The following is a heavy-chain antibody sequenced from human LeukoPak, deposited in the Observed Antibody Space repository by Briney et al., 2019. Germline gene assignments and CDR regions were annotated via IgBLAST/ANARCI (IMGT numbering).Heavy chain of an antibody. CDR2: IYYSGST. CDR1: GGSISSGGYY. Sequence: SETLSLTCTVSGGSISSGGYYWSWIRQHPGKGLEWIGYIYYSGSTYYNPSLKSRVTISVDTSKNQFSLKLSSVTAADTAVYYCARVEGGYFDYWGQGTLVTVSS. CDR3: ARVEGGYFDY. D-gene: IGHD2-15*01. V-gene: IGHV4-31*03. J-gene: IGHJ4*02.